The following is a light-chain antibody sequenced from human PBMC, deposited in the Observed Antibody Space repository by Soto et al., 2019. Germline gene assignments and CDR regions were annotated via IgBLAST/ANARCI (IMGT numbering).Light chain of an antibody. CDR1: QSVSSY. CDR3: QERGT. V-gene: IGKV3-11*01. Sequence: EFVLTQSPATLSLSPGERATLSCRASQSVSSYLAWYQQKPGEAPRLLIYDISNRGTGMPARFSGSGSGTDFTLTISGLEPEDFAVYYCQERGTFGGGSKVEIK. CDR2: DIS. J-gene: IGKJ4*01.